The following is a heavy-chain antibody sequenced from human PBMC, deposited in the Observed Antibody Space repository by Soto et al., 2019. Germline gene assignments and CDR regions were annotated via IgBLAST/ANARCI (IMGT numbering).Heavy chain of an antibody. CDR2: ISAYNGNT. V-gene: IGHV1-18*01. CDR1: CYTFTSYG. J-gene: IGHJ5*02. D-gene: IGHD5-12*01. CDR3: ARGEGADIVATIGEYNWFDP. Sequence: SVKVSCKASCYTFTSYGISWVRQAPGQGLEWMGWISAYNGNTNYAQNLQGRVTMTTDTSTSTAYMELRSLRSDDTAVYYCARGEGADIVATIGEYNWFDPWGQGTLVTVSS.